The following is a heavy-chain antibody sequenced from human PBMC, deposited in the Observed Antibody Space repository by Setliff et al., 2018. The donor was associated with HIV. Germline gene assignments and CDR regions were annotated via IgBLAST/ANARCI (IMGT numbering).Heavy chain of an antibody. CDR1: VYTFNTYP. V-gene: IGHV7-4-1*01. D-gene: IGHD4-17*01. CDR2: INTNNGNP. CDR3: ARDDYANTDLDF. J-gene: IGHJ4*02. Sequence: VASVKVSCKASVYTFNTYPINWVRQAPGHCLEWMGWINTNNGNPTYAQGFTGRFVFSSDTSVRTAYLQLVGLKAEDTAVYFCARDDYANTDLDFWGPGTLVTVSS.